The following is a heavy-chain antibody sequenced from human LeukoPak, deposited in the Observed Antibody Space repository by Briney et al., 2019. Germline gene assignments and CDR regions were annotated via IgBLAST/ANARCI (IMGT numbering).Heavy chain of an antibody. CDR3: ARGTRQPMGGYYFDY. V-gene: IGHV4-59*01. J-gene: IGHJ4*02. Sequence: SETLSLTCTVSGGSISSYYWSWIRQPPGMGLEWIGYIYYSGSTNYNPSLKSRVTISVDTSKNQFSLKLSSVTAADTAVYYCARGTRQPMGGYYFDYWGQGTLVTVSS. CDR1: GGSISSYY. CDR2: IYYSGST. D-gene: IGHD3-16*01.